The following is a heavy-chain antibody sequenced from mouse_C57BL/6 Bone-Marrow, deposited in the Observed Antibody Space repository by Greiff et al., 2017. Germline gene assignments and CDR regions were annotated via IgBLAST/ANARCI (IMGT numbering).Heavy chain of an antibody. CDR2: IYPGSGNT. V-gene: IGHV1-76*01. CDR1: GYTFTDYY. Sequence: QVQLQQSGAELVRPGASVKLSCKASGYTFTDYYINWVKQRPGQGLEWIARIYPGSGNTYYNEKFKGKATLTAEKSSSTAYMQLSSLTSEDSAVNFCARRGPNYGSPFDYWGQGTTLTVSS. CDR3: ARRGPNYGSPFDY. D-gene: IGHD1-1*01. J-gene: IGHJ2*01.